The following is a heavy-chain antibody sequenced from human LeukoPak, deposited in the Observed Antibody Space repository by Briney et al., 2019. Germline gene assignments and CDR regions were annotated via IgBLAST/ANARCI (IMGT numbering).Heavy chain of an antibody. CDR2: IIPIFGTA. CDR3: ASAEVRNWNCLGHAFDI. J-gene: IGHJ3*02. D-gene: IGHD1-7*01. CDR1: GGTFSSYA. V-gene: IGHV1-69*05. Sequence: SVKVSCKASGGTFSSYAISWVRQAPGQGLEWMGGIIPIFGTANYAQKFQGRVTITTDESTSTAYMELSSLRSEDTAVYYCASAEVRNWNCLGHAFDIWGQGTMVTVSS.